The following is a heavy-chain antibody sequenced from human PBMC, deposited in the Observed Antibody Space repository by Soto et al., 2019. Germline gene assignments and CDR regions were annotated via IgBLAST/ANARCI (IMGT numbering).Heavy chain of an antibody. CDR3: AKDSVLRYFDWSPGRRAREHAFDI. CDR1: GFTFSSYA. CDR2: ISGSGGST. J-gene: IGHJ3*02. D-gene: IGHD3-9*01. V-gene: IGHV3-23*01. Sequence: EVQLLESGGGLVQPGGSLRLSCAASGFTFSSYAMSWVRQAPGKGLEWVSAISGSGGSTYYADSVKGRFTISRDNSKKTQSLQMNSLRAEDTAVYYCAKDSVLRYFDWSPGRRAREHAFDIWGQGTMVTVSS.